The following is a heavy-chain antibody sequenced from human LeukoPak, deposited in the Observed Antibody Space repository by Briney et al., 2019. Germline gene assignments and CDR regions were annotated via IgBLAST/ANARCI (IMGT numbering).Heavy chain of an antibody. CDR1: GGSLSSVGYF. CDR3: ARDPDSGSYYGGDY. Sequence: PSQTLSLTCTVSGGSLSSVGYFWSWLRQPPGKGVEGIGYIYHSGSTYYNPSLKSRVTKSVDRSKNQFSLKLSSVTAADTAVYYCARDPDSGSYYGGDYWGQGTLVTVSS. D-gene: IGHD1-26*01. V-gene: IGHV4-30-2*01. J-gene: IGHJ4*02. CDR2: IYHSGST.